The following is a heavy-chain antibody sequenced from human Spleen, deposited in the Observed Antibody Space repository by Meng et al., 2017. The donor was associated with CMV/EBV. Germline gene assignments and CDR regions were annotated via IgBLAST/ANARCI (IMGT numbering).Heavy chain of an antibody. CDR3: AKVGGDDFWSGYYFES. J-gene: IGHJ4*02. CDR2: ISGRITTV. Sequence: GGSLRLSCAASGFSVSSNYMSWVRQAPGKGLEWVSYISGRITTVYYADSLKGRFTISRDNAKNSLYLRMNSLRFEDTALYYCAKVGGDDFWSGYYFESWGQGTLVTVSS. V-gene: IGHV3-48*04. D-gene: IGHD3-3*01. CDR1: GFSVSSNY.